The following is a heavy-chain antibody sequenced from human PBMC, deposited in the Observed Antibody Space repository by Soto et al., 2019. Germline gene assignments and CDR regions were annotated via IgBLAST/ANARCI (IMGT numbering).Heavy chain of an antibody. D-gene: IGHD1-26*01. CDR3: ATLVVGAYYYYGMDV. J-gene: IGHJ6*02. CDR2: IIPIFGTA. Sequence: GASVKVSCKASGYTFTGYYMHWVRQAPGQGLEWMGGIIPIFGTANYAQKFQGRVTITADESTSTAYMELSSLRSEDTAVYYCATLVVGAYYYYGMDVWGQGTTVTVSS. V-gene: IGHV1-69*13. CDR1: GYTFTGYY.